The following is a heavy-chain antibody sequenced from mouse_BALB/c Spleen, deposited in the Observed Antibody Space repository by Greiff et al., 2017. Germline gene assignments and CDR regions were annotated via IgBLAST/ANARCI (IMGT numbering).Heavy chain of an antibody. CDR3: ARGLGYDDYFDY. V-gene: IGHV5-6-5*01. CDR2: ISSGGST. J-gene: IGHJ2*01. Sequence: EVMLVESGGGLVKPGGSLKLSCAASGFTFSSYAMSWVRQTPEKRLEWVASISSGGSTYYPDSVKGRFTISRDNARNILYLQMSSLRSEDTAMYYCARGLGYDDYFDYGGQGTTLTVSS. CDR1: GFTFSSYA. D-gene: IGHD2-14*01.